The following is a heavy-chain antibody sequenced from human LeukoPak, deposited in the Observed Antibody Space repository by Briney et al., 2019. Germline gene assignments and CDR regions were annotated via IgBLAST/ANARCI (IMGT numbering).Heavy chain of an antibody. CDR1: GVSVSGDSYY. CDR3: AGGRWFDP. Sequence: SETLSLTCTVSGVSVSGDSYYWNWIRQPPGKGLEWIGYVYYSGSTKHNPSLESRVTMSLDTSQNYFSLKLSSVTAADTAIYYCAGGRWFDPWGQGTLVTVSS. CDR2: VYYSGST. J-gene: IGHJ5*02. V-gene: IGHV4-61*03.